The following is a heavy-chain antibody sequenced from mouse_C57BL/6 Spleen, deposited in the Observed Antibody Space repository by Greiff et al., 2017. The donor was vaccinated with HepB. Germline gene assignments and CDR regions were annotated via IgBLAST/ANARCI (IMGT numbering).Heavy chain of an antibody. J-gene: IGHJ3*01. V-gene: IGHV1-42*01. D-gene: IGHD2-1*01. CDR1: GYSFTGYY. Sequence: EVQLQQSGPELVKPGASVKISCKASGYSFTGYYMNWVKQSPEKSLEWIGEINPSTGGTTYNQKFKAKATLTVDKSSSTAYMQLKSLTSEDSAVYYCATYGNLPAWFAYWGQGTLVTVSA. CDR3: ATYGNLPAWFAY. CDR2: INPSTGGT.